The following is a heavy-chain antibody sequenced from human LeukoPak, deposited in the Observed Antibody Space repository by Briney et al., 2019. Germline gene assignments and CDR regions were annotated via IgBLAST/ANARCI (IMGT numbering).Heavy chain of an antibody. CDR3: ARYDARCGMDV. J-gene: IGHJ6*02. CDR1: GFTFSSYA. Sequence: GGSLRLSCAASGFTFSSYAMHWVRQAPGKGLEWVAVISYDGSNKYYADSVKGRFTISRGNSKNTLYLQMNSLRAEDTAVYYCARYDARCGMDVWGQGTSVTVSS. CDR2: ISYDGSNK. V-gene: IGHV3-30-3*01. D-gene: IGHD1-1*01.